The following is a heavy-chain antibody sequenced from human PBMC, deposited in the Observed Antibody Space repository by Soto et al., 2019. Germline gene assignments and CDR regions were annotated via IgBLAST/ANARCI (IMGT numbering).Heavy chain of an antibody. CDR3: ARIGYSSSCFDY. CDR1: GFTFSSYW. D-gene: IGHD6-6*01. Sequence: GGSLRLSCAASGFTFSSYWMSSVRQAPGKGLEWVANIKQAGRQRYYVESVKGRFTISRDNAKNSVVLKMNSLRAEDTAVYYCARIGYSSSCFDYWGQGIPVTVSS. V-gene: IGHV3-7*01. J-gene: IGHJ4*02. CDR2: IKQAGRQR.